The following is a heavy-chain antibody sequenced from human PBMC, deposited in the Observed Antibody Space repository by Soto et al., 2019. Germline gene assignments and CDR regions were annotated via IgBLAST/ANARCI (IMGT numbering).Heavy chain of an antibody. D-gene: IGHD2-21*02. CDR3: ARDRGLPDCFDI. CDR1: GFTFSSYA. CDR2: ISGSGVST. J-gene: IGHJ3*02. V-gene: IGHV3-23*01. Sequence: PGGSLRLSCAASGFTFSSYAMSWVRQAPGKGLEWVSAISGSGVSTVYADSVKGRFTIPSDNAKNTLYLQMNSLRVEDMAVYFCARDRGLPDCFDIWGQVIMVTGSS.